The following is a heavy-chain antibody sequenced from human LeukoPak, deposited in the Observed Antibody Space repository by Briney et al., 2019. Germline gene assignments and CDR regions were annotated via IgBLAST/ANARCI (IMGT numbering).Heavy chain of an antibody. J-gene: IGHJ4*02. CDR1: GFTFSSYS. D-gene: IGHD3-22*01. CDR3: AKGTTGHYHNRSGYFYYFDQ. CDR2: ISSSSSTI. Sequence: GGSLRLSCAASGFTFSSYSMNWVRQAPGKGLEWVSYISSSSSTIYYADSVKGRFTISRDNAKNSLYLQMNSLRAEDTAVYYCAKGTTGHYHNRSGYFYYFDQWGQGSLVTVSS. V-gene: IGHV3-48*04.